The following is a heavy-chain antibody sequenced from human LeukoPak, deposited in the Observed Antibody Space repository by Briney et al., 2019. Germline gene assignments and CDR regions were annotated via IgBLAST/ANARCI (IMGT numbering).Heavy chain of an antibody. Sequence: GSLRLSCAASGFTFSSYAMSWVRQPPGKGLEWIGEINHSGSTNYNPSLKSRVTISVDTSKNQFSLKLSSVTAADTAVYYCVSFVFDYWGQGTLVTVSS. CDR3: VSFVFDY. CDR1: GFTFSSYA. J-gene: IGHJ4*02. V-gene: IGHV4-34*08. CDR2: INHSGST.